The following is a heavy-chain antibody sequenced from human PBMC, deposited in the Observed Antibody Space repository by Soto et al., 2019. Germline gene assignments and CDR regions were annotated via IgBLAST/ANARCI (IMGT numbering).Heavy chain of an antibody. CDR3: ASEPSDSSGYYYHIFDY. CDR2: IIPIFGTA. CDR1: GGTFSSYA. D-gene: IGHD3-22*01. Sequence: ASVKVSCKASGGTFSSYAISWVRQAPGQGLEWMGGIIPIFGTANYAQKFQGRVTIIADESTSTAYMELSSLRSEDTAVYYCASEPSDSSGYYYHIFDYWGQGTLVTVSS. J-gene: IGHJ4*02. V-gene: IGHV1-69*13.